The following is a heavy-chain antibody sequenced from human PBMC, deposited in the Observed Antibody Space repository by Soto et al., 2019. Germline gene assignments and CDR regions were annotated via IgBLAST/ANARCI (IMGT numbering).Heavy chain of an antibody. CDR1: GGSISNYY. CDR2: IYYSGST. Sequence: SETLSLTCTVSGGSISNYYWSWIRQPPGKGLEWIGHIYYSGSTNYSPSLKSRVTMSVDTSQNQFSLKLTSVTAADAAVYYCARHDPSWYFDYWGQGALVTVSS. CDR3: ARHDPSWYFDY. J-gene: IGHJ4*02. V-gene: IGHV4-59*08.